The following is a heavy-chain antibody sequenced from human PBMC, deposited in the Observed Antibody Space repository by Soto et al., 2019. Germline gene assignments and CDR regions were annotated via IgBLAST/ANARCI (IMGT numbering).Heavy chain of an antibody. D-gene: IGHD1-1*01. CDR3: ARRAETNGWNGFGADKYYFDF. V-gene: IGHV1-69*13. Sequence: GASVKVSCKASGGTFSSYAISWVRQAPGQGLEWMGGIIPIFGTAIYAQKFQGRVTITADESTSTAYMELSSLRSEDTAVYYCARRAETNGWNGFGADKYYFDFWGQGTLVTVSS. CDR2: IIPIFGTA. J-gene: IGHJ4*02. CDR1: GGTFSSYA.